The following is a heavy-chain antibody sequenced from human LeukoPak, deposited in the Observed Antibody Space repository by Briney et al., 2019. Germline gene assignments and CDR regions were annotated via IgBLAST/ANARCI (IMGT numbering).Heavy chain of an antibody. V-gene: IGHV4-38-2*02. J-gene: IGHJ6*03. CDR2: IYYSGST. D-gene: IGHD3-10*01. Sequence: SETLSLTCTVSGYSISSGYYWGWIRQPPGKGLEWIGSIYYSGSTYYNPSLKSRVTISVDTSKNQFSLKLSSVTAADTAVYYCARGSYYGSGRYYYYYMDVWGKGTTVTVSS. CDR3: ARGSYYGSGRYYYYYMDV. CDR1: GYSISSGYY.